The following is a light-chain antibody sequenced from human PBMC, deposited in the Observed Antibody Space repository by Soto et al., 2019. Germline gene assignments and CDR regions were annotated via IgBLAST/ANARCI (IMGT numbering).Light chain of an antibody. J-gene: IGLJ1*01. V-gene: IGLV2-14*01. CDR3: CSYTSSRTYV. CDR1: SSDFGSYNY. CDR2: EVS. Sequence: QSALTQPASVSGSPGESITISCTGTSSDFGSYNYVSWYQHHPGKAPKVIIYEVSNRPSGVSHRFSGSRSGNTASLTISGLQAEDEADYYCCSYTSSRTYVFGTGTKVTVL.